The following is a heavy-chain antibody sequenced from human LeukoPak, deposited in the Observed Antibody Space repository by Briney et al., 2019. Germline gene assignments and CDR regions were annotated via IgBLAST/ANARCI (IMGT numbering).Heavy chain of an antibody. J-gene: IGHJ4*02. Sequence: PSETLSLTCTVSGDSINSLDLWSWVRQPPGKGLEWIGEMYLSGTTHSNPSVKSRVTISIDKSKNQFFLNLSSVTAADTAVYYCAGLVGRYSSGLYYYYFDYWGQGTLVAVSS. D-gene: IGHD3-22*01. CDR3: AGLVGRYSSGLYYYYFDY. CDR2: MYLSGTT. CDR1: GDSINSLDL. V-gene: IGHV4-4*02.